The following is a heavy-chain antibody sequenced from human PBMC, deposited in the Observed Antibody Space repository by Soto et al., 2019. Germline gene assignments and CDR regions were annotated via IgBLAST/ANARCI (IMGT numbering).Heavy chain of an antibody. CDR3: ARSYYDSTGFAVDP. V-gene: IGHV4-59*02. J-gene: IGHJ5*02. CDR1: GASVSHGY. D-gene: IGHD3-22*01. Sequence: QMQLQASGPGLVKPSETLSLTCNVSGASVSHGYWSWIRQPPGKGLDWIGFMYFGGSFNYNPSLTSRPTISVETSKNQFSMKLTSVTASDTAVYYCARSYYDSTGFAVDPWGQGTLVTVSS. CDR2: MYFGGSF.